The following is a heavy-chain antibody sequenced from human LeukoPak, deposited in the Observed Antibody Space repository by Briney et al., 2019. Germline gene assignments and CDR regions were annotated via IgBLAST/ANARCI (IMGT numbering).Heavy chain of an antibody. Sequence: PGESLKISCXGSGYSFTNYWIAWVRQMPGKGLKWMGIISPGDSDTKDSPSFQGQVTISANKSIRTAYLQWSSLQASDTAMYYCATQSRDCSQGVWSFDPWGQGTLVTVSS. CDR1: GYSFTNYW. CDR2: ISPGDSDT. D-gene: IGHD2-15*01. CDR3: ATQSRDCSQGVWSFDP. V-gene: IGHV5-51*01. J-gene: IGHJ5*02.